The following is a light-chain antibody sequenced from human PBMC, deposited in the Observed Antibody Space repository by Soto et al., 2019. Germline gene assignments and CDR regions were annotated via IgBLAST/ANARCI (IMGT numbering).Light chain of an antibody. CDR2: ASS. CDR3: EKYNSAPLT. CDR1: QGISNY. V-gene: IGKV1-27*01. J-gene: IGKJ3*01. Sequence: DIQMTQSPSSLSASVGDRVTITCRASQGISNYLAWYQQKPGKAPKLLIYASSTLQSAGTSRFSGSGSWTDFTLTISTLLPEDVANYYCEKYNSAPLTFGPGTKVDIK.